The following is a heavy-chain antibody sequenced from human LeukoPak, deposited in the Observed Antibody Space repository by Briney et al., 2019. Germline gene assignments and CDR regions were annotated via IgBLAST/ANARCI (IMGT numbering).Heavy chain of an antibody. D-gene: IGHD6-13*01. V-gene: IGHV5-51*01. CDR3: ARHKLLIAAAGTHYWFDP. Sequence: GESLKISCKGSGYSFTSYWIGWVRQMPGKGLEWMGIIYPGDSHTRYSPSFQGQVTISADKSISTAYLQWSSLKASDTAMYYCARHKLLIAAAGTHYWFDPWGQGTLVTVSS. CDR2: IYPGDSHT. CDR1: GYSFTSYW. J-gene: IGHJ5*02.